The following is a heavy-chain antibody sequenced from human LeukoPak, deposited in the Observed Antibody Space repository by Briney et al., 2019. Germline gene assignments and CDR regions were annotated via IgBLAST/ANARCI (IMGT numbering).Heavy chain of an antibody. CDR1: GGSISSGDYY. D-gene: IGHD3-10*01. CDR2: IYYSGST. J-gene: IGHJ4*02. Sequence: SQTLSLTCTVSGGSISSGDYYWSWIRQPPGTGLEWIGYIYYSGSTYYNPSLKSRVTISVDTSKNQFSLKLSSVTAADTAVSYCARTEFGELSPIDYWGQGTLVTVSS. V-gene: IGHV4-30-4*01. CDR3: ARTEFGELSPIDY.